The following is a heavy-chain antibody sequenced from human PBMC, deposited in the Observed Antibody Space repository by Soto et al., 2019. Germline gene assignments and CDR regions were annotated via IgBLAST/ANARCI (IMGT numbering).Heavy chain of an antibody. V-gene: IGHV1-24*01. Sequence: VKIWCDDSANSLSVPSIDWEQQAPGKGLEWMGGFDPEDGETIYAQKFQGRVTMTEDTSTDTAYMELSSLRSEDTAVYYCATDSAAYFYCLLFGNWGLCTLVIVAS. J-gene: IGHJ1*01. CDR1: ANSLSVPS. CDR3: ATDSAAYFYCLLFGN. D-gene: IGHD3-9*01. CDR2: FDPEDGET.